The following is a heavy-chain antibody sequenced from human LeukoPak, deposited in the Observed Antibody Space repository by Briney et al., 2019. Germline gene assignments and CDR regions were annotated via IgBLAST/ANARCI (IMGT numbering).Heavy chain of an antibody. V-gene: IGHV4-34*01. CDR1: GGSFSGYY. CDR2: INHSGST. Sequence: SETLSLTCAVYGGSFSGYYWSWIRQPPGKGLEWIGEINHSGSTNYNPSLKSRVTISVDTSKNQFSLKLSSVTAADTAVYYCARGGMYYDILTGYPLWRQDAFDIWGQGTMVTVSS. J-gene: IGHJ3*02. D-gene: IGHD3-9*01. CDR3: ARGGMYYDILTGYPLWRQDAFDI.